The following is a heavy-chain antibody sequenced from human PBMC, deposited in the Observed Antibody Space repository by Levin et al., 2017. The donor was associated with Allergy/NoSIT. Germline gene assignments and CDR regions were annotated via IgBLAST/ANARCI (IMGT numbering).Heavy chain of an antibody. CDR2: IYISGSP. Sequence: GSLRLSCTVSGGSITRYYWSWFRQPAGKGLEWLGRIYISGSPDYNPSLKSRVTMSFDTSKSQVSLRLTSVTAADTAVYYCARETWGNWFDPWGQGTLVSVSS. CDR3: ARETWGNWFDP. CDR1: GGSITRYY. D-gene: IGHD3-16*01. V-gene: IGHV4-4*07. J-gene: IGHJ5*02.